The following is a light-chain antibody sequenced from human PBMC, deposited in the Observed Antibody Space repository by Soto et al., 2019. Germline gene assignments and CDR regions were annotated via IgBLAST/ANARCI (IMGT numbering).Light chain of an antibody. J-gene: IGKJ4*01. V-gene: IGKV3-15*01. CDR2: GAS. Sequence: EIVMTQSPTTLSVSPGERATLSCRASQSVSTNLAWYQQKPGQVPSLLIYGASTRASGIPARFSGSGSGTEFTLTIGSLQSEDFAVYYCQHCQPYGDSPPLTFGGGTKVDIK. CDR1: QSVSTN. CDR3: QHCQPYGDSPPLT.